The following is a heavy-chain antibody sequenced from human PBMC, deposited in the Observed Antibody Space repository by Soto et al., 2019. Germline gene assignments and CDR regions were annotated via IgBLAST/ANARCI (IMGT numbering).Heavy chain of an antibody. V-gene: IGHV5-51*01. CDR2: IYPVDSDT. CDR3: ARQTPYSSGPLDY. D-gene: IGHD6-19*01. CDR1: GYSFTSYW. J-gene: IGHJ4*02. Sequence: GESLKISCKGSGYSFTSYWIAWVRQMPGKGLEWMGIIYPVDSDTRYSPSFQGQVTISVDKSISTAYLQWSSLKSSDTAMYYCARQTPYSSGPLDYWGQGTLVTVS.